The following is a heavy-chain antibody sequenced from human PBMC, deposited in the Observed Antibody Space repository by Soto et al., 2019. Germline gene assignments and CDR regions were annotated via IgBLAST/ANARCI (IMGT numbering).Heavy chain of an antibody. D-gene: IGHD3-22*01. J-gene: IGHJ4*02. CDR3: ARADSSGYSYFDY. V-gene: IGHV4-30-4*01. Sequence: QVQLQESGPGLVKPSQTLSLTCTVSGGSISSGDYYWSWIRQPPGTGLEWIGYIYYSGSTYYNPSLESRLTISVDTSKIQFSLQLSSVTAADTAVYFCARADSSGYSYFDYWGQGSLVTVSS. CDR2: IYYSGST. CDR1: GGSISSGDYY.